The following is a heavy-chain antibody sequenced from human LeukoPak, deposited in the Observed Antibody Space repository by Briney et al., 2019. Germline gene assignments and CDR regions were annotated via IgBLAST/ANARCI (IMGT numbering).Heavy chain of an antibody. CDR3: ARDSTASGNYSNIVY. D-gene: IGHD3-10*01. V-gene: IGHV4-34*01. Sequence: PSETLSLTCAVYGGSSGGYYWSWVRQPPGKGLEWIGEIYHSGSTNYNPSLKSRVTILVDKSKNQFSLRLSSVTAADTAVYYCARDSTASGNYSNIVYWGQGILVTVSS. CDR2: IYHSGST. J-gene: IGHJ4*02. CDR1: GGSSGGYY.